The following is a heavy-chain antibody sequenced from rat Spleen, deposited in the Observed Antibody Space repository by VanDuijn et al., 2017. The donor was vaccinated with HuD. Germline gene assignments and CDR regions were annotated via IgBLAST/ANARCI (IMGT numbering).Heavy chain of an antibody. J-gene: IGHJ2*01. CDR3: ARSVFDY. Sequence: EVQLVKSDGGLVQPGRSLKLSCAASGFTFSDYYMAWVRQAPTKGLEWVATINYDGSRTDYRDSVKGRFTISRDNAKSTLYLQMDSLRSEDTATYYCARSVFDYWGQGVMVTVSS. V-gene: IGHV5-29*01. CDR1: GFTFSDYY. CDR2: INYDGSRT.